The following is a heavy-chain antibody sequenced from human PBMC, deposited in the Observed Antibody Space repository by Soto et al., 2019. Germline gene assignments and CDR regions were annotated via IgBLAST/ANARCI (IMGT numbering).Heavy chain of an antibody. CDR3: ARDSPSSGYDY. J-gene: IGHJ4*02. V-gene: IGHV4-59*01. Sequence: VQLQESGPGLVKPSETLSLTCTVSGGSISNYYWSWIRQPPGKGLEWVGYIYYSGSRNYNPSLKSXXTXSXXTSKNQFSLKLSSVTAADTAVYYCARDSPSSGYDYWGQGTLVIVSS. D-gene: IGHD3-22*01. CDR1: GGSISNYY. CDR2: IYYSGSR.